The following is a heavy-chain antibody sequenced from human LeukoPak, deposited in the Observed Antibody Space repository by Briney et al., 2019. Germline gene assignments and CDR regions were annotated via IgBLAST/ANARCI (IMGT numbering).Heavy chain of an antibody. J-gene: IGHJ6*03. V-gene: IGHV1-18*01. CDR3: ARRPGGYYYYYMDV. D-gene: IGHD3-10*01. CDR2: ISAYNGHI. Sequence: ASVKVSCKASGYTFTSYGISWVRPAPGQGLEWMGWISAYNGHINYAQKVQGRVTMTTDTSTSTAYMELRSLTSDDTAVYYCARRPGGYYYYYMDVWGKGTTVTVSS. CDR1: GYTFTSYG.